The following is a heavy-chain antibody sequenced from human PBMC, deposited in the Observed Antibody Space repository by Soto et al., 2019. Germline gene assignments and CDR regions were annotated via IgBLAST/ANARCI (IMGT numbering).Heavy chain of an antibody. V-gene: IGHV1-24*01. J-gene: IGHJ4*01. CDR2: FDPEDGET. D-gene: IGHD2-2*01. CDR1: GYTLTELS. CDR3: ATIVVVPAATGGDYYFDY. Sequence: AASVKVSCKVSGYTLTELSMHWVRQAPGKGLEWMGGFDPEDGETIYAQKFQGRVTMTEDTSTDTAYMELSSLRSEDTAVYYCATIVVVPAATGGDYYFDYWGQGTLVTVS.